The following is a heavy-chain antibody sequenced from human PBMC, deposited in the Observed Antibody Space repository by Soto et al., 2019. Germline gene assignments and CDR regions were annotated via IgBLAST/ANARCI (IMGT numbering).Heavy chain of an antibody. J-gene: IGHJ4*02. D-gene: IGHD6-6*01. CDR2: IYYSGST. CDR1: GGSISSGDYY. V-gene: IGHV4-30-4*01. Sequence: SETLSLTCTVSGGSISSGDYYWSWIRQPPGKGLEWIGYIYYSGSTYYNPSLKSRVTISVDTSKNQFSLKLSSVTAADTAVYYCARGPRPGGQYRSSSLDYYFAYWGQGTLVTVS. CDR3: ARGPRPGGQYRSSSLDYYFAY.